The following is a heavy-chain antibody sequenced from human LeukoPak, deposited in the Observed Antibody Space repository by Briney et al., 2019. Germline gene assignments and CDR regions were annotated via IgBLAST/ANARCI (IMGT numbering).Heavy chain of an antibody. CDR3: ARVIVDSRYYYYMDV. CDR2: MNPNSGNT. J-gene: IGHJ6*03. D-gene: IGHD3/OR15-3a*01. Sequence: ASVKVSCKASGYTFTSYDINWVRQATGQGLEWMGWMNPNSGNTGYAQKFQGRVTITRNTSISTAYMELSSLRSEDTAVYYCARVIVDSRYYYYMDVWGKGTTVTVSS. V-gene: IGHV1-8*03. CDR1: GYTFTSYD.